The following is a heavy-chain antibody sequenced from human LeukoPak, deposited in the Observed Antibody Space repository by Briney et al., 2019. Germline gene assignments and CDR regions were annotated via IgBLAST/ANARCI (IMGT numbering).Heavy chain of an antibody. CDR1: GYTFSNYA. D-gene: IGHD6-6*01. CDR2: ISAYNGNT. J-gene: IGHJ4*02. Sequence: ASVKVSCKASGYTFSNYAISWVRQAPGQGLEGMGWISAYNGNTNYAPKPQGRVTMTTDTSTSAAYMEVRRLRSDDTAVYYCARAWGEDIAARPYYFDHWGQGSLVTVSS. CDR3: ARAWGEDIAARPYYFDH. V-gene: IGHV1-18*01.